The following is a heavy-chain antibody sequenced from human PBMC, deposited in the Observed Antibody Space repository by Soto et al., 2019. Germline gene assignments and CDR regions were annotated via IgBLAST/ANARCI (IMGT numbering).Heavy chain of an antibody. V-gene: IGHV3-48*02. CDR1: GFRFSIYS. Sequence: EVQLVESGGNLVQPGGSLRLSCAASGFRFSIYSMKWVRQAPGKGLEWSAYITSDTKTIKYAVSVTGRFTISRDNDNNLVYLYMNSLRDEDTAVYYCARSVEGHFDYWGQGTVVTVSA. J-gene: IGHJ4*02. D-gene: IGHD6-19*01. CDR2: ITSDTKTI. CDR3: ARSVEGHFDY.